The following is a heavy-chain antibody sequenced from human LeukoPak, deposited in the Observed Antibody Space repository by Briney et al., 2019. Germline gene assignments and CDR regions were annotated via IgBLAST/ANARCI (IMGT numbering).Heavy chain of an antibody. CDR2: IYYDGTT. J-gene: IGHJ5*02. D-gene: IGHD3-10*01. CDR1: GGSIRNSGYF. Sequence: SETLSLTCTVSGGSIRNSGYFWHWMRQSPGNKLEWIGGIYYDGTTYYNPSLQGRVTVSIDTSKNQFFLRVTSVTAADRAVYFCARQDYLGWLDTWGQGTLVTVSS. V-gene: IGHV4-39*01. CDR3: ARQDYLGWLDT.